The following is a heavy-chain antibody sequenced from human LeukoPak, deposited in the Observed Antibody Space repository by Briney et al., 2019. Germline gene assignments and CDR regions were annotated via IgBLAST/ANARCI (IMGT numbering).Heavy chain of an antibody. V-gene: IGHV4-39*01. J-gene: IGHJ4*02. CDR1: GGSISSSSYY. CDR2: IYYSGST. D-gene: IGHD6-6*01. Sequence: PSETLSLTCTVSGGSISSSSYYWGWIRQPPGKGLEWIGSIYYSGSTYYNPSLKSRVTISVDTSKNQFSLKLSSVTAADTAVYYCARRVELDYLDYWGQGTLVTVSS. CDR3: ARRVELDYLDY.